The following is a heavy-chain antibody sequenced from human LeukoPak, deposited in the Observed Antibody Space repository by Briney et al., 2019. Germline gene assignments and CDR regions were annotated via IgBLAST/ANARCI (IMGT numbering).Heavy chain of an antibody. Sequence: GGSLRLSCAASGFIFSGYGMHWVRQAPGKGLEWVALIAHDESTIHYADSVKGRFTISRDNAKNSLYLQMNSLRDEDTAVYYCARAGYCSGGSCYGSDYWGQGTLVSVSS. CDR1: GFIFSGYG. V-gene: IGHV3-30*03. CDR2: IAHDESTI. D-gene: IGHD2-15*01. J-gene: IGHJ4*02. CDR3: ARAGYCSGGSCYGSDY.